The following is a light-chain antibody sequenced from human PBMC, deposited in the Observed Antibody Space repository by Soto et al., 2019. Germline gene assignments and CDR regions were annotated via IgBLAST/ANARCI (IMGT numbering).Light chain of an antibody. J-gene: IGLJ3*02. CDR2: GNS. V-gene: IGLV1-40*01. CDR3: QSYDSSLSGVV. Sequence: QSVLTQPPSVSGAPGQRVTICCTGSSSNIGAGYDVHWYQQLPGTAPKLLIYGNSNRPSGVPDRFSGSKSGTLTSLAITGLQAEDEADYCCQSYDSSLSGVVFGAGTKLTVL. CDR1: SSNIGAGYD.